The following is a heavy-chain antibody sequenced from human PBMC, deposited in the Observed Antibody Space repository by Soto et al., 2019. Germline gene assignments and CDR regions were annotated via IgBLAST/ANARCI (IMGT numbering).Heavy chain of an antibody. D-gene: IGHD2-15*01. J-gene: IGHJ4*02. V-gene: IGHV3-23*01. CDR1: GFTFFSYA. CDR3: AKLVIGYCSGNTCDDY. CDR2: MSGSGGRT. Sequence: GGALRPSCAASGFTFFSYALNWVRPAPGKGVEWVSDMSGSGGRTYYADSVKGRFTISRDNSKNTQFLQMNSLRAEDTAVYYCAKLVIGYCSGNTCDDYWGQGTLVTVSS.